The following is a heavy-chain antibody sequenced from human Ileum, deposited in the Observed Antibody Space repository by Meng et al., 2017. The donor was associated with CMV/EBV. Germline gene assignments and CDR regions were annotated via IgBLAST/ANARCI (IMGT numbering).Heavy chain of an antibody. D-gene: IGHD3-16*02. Sequence: SGYTFTDYNIYWVREAYGQGLEWMGWINPHSGNTGYTQKFQGRVTMTRDTSISTAYMELSSLRSDDTAVYYCARVCQYVWGSYRCFDPWGQGTLVTVSS. V-gene: IGHV1-8*01. CDR3: ARVCQYVWGSYRCFDP. J-gene: IGHJ5*02. CDR2: INPHSGNT. CDR1: GYTFTDYN.